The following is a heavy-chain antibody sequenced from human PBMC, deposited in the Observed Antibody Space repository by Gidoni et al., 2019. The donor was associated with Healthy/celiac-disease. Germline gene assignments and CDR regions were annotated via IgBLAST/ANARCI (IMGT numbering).Heavy chain of an antibody. CDR1: GGPFSSYA. J-gene: IGHJ5*02. Sequence: QVQLVQSGAEVKKPGSSVTVSCKASGGPFSSYAISWVRQAPGQGLEWMGGIIPIFGTANYAQKFQGRVTITADESTSTAYMELSSLRSEDTAVYYCARDPRDFWSGYPNGYNWFDPWGQGTLVTVSS. CDR3: ARDPRDFWSGYPNGYNWFDP. D-gene: IGHD3-3*01. V-gene: IGHV1-69*01. CDR2: IIPIFGTA.